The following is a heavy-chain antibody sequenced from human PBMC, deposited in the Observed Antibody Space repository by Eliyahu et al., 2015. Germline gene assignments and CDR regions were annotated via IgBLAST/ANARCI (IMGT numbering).Heavy chain of an antibody. CDR3: AKIGGTYGY. D-gene: IGHD1-26*01. CDR2: IKQDGSEK. Sequence: EVQLXESGGGLVQPGGSLRLSCXASRFTFSRYWMTWVRQAPGKGLEWXANIKQDGSEKYYVDSVKGRFTISRDNAKNSLYLQMNSLRAEDTAVYYCAKIGGTYGYWGQGTLVTVSS. J-gene: IGHJ4*02. V-gene: IGHV3-7*02. CDR1: RFTFSRYW.